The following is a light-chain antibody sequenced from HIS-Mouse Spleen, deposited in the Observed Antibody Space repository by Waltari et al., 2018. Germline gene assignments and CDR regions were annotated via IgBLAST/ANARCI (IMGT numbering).Light chain of an antibody. CDR1: SSDVGGYNY. Sequence: QSALTQPASVSGSPGQSIPISCPGTSSDVGGYNYVPWYQQHPGKAPKLMIYDVSNRPSGVSNRFSGSKSGNTASLTISGLQAEDEADYYCSSYTSSSTWVFGGGTKLTVL. CDR3: SSYTSSSTWV. CDR2: DVS. J-gene: IGLJ3*02. V-gene: IGLV2-14*03.